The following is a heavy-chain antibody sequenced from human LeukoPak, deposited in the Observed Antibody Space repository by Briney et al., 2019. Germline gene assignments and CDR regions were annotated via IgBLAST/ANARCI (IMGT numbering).Heavy chain of an antibody. Sequence: GGSLRLSCAASGFTVSSNYLSWVRQAPGKGLEWVSVIYTGGSTFYADSVKGRFTISRDNSKNTLYLQMNSLRAEDTAVYYCARSSSSWYRVKGPFDYWGQGTLVTVSS. D-gene: IGHD6-13*01. CDR3: ARSSSSWYRVKGPFDY. CDR1: GFTVSSNY. J-gene: IGHJ4*02. CDR2: IYTGGST. V-gene: IGHV3-66*01.